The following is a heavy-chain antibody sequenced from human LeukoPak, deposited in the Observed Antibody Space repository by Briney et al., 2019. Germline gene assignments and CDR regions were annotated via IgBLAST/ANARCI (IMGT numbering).Heavy chain of an antibody. CDR1: GDFITAYY. CDR3: ARARNYYDSSDYYYEGDAFDI. CDR2: VYYTGST. D-gene: IGHD3-22*01. J-gene: IGHJ3*02. Sequence: SETLSLTCTVSGDFITAYYWSWIRQPPGKGLEWIGYVYYTGSTEYNPSLRSRVTISLEMSKHQFSLNLTSVTAADTAVYFCARARNYYDSSDYYYEGDAFDIWGQGTMVTVSS. V-gene: IGHV4-59*01.